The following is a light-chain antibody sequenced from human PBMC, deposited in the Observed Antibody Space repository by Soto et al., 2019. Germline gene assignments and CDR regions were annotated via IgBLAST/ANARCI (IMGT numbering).Light chain of an antibody. V-gene: IGKV3-20*01. CDR2: GAS. CDR1: QSVRSSY. CDR3: QQYGDSPL. Sequence: EIVLTQSPGTLSLSPGDRATLSCRASQSVRSSYLAWYQQKPGQAHRLLIYGASSRATGIPARFSGSGSGTDFTLTISRLEPEDFAVYYCQQYGDSPLFGPGTKVDIK. J-gene: IGKJ3*01.